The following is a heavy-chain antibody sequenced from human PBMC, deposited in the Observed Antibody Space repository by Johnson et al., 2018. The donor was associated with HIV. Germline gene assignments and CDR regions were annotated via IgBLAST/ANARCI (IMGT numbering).Heavy chain of an antibody. CDR2: RKQDGSEK. D-gene: IGHD2-21*01. J-gene: IGHJ3*02. CDR1: GFTFSSYW. Sequence: VQLVESGGGLVQPGGSLRLSCAASGFTFSSYWMSWVRQAPGKGLEWVANRKQDGSEKYYADSVKGRFTISRDNSKNTLYLQMNSLRGEDTAVYHCAKEGYSASFDIWCQGTMVTVSS. CDR3: AKEGYSASFDI. V-gene: IGHV3-7*01.